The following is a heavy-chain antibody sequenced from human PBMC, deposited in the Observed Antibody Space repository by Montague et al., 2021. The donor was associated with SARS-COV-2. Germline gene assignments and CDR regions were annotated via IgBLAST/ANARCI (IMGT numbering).Heavy chain of an antibody. CDR1: GGSFSGYY. D-gene: IGHD3-22*01. CDR3: ASGTKRVFTYDYDSSGYASDY. V-gene: IGHV4-34*01. CDR2: INHSGST. J-gene: IGHJ4*02. Sequence: SETLSLTCAVYGGSFSGYYWSWIRQPPGKGLVWIGEINHSGSTKYNPSLKSRVTISVDTSKNQFSLKLSSVTVADTAVYYCASGTKRVFTYDYDSSGYASDYWGQGTLVTVSS.